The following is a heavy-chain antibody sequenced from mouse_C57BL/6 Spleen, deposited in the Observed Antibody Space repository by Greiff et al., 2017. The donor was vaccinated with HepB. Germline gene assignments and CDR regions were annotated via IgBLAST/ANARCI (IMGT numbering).Heavy chain of an antibody. D-gene: IGHD2-1*01. Sequence: QVQLKESGAELAKPGASVKLSCKASGYTFTSYWMHWVKQRPGQGLEWIGYINPSSGYTKYKQKFKDKATLTADKSSSTAYMQLSSLTYEDSAVYYCARSDLLPDYFDYWGQGTTLTVSS. V-gene: IGHV1-7*01. CDR1: GYTFTSYW. J-gene: IGHJ2*01. CDR2: INPSSGYT. CDR3: ARSDLLPDYFDY.